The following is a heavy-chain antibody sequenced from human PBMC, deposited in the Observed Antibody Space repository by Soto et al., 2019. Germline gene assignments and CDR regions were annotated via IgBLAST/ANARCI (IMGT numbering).Heavy chain of an antibody. CDR1: GFTFSSYA. CDR3: AKGDYDFWSGYYYYYGMDV. V-gene: IGHV3-23*01. J-gene: IGHJ6*02. D-gene: IGHD3-3*01. Sequence: GGSLRLSCAASGFTFSSYAMSWVRQAPGKGLEWVSAISGSGGSTYYADSVKGRFTISRDNSKNTLYLQMNSLRAEDTAVYYCAKGDYDFWSGYYYYYGMDVWGQGTTVTVSS. CDR2: ISGSGGST.